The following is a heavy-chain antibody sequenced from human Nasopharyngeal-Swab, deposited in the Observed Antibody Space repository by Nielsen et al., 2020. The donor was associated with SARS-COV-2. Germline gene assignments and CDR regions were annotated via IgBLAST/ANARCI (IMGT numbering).Heavy chain of an antibody. CDR3: ARAGGRYYDSGGYYYLASAFDI. CDR1: GFTFSSYG. V-gene: IGHV3-30*19. Sequence: GGSLRLSCAASGFTFSSYGMHWVRQAPGKGLEWVAVIWYDGSNKYYADSVKGRFTTSRDNSKNTLYLQMNSLRAEDTAVYYCARAGGRYYDSGGYYYLASAFDIWGQGTMVTVSS. J-gene: IGHJ3*02. CDR2: IWYDGSNK. D-gene: IGHD3-22*01.